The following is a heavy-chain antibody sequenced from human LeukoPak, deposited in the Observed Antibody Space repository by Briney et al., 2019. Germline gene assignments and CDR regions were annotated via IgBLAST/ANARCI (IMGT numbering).Heavy chain of an antibody. Sequence: SETLSLTCSVSGGSINSYYWSWLRQPPGKGLEWIGNIYYSGSTNYNPSLKSRVTISVDTSKNQFSLKLSSVTAADTAVYYCARTQTGRFWSGRYGDYYYMDVWGKGTTVTVSS. V-gene: IGHV4-59*01. CDR2: IYYSGST. J-gene: IGHJ6*03. D-gene: IGHD3-3*01. CDR1: GGSINSYY. CDR3: ARTQTGRFWSGRYGDYYYMDV.